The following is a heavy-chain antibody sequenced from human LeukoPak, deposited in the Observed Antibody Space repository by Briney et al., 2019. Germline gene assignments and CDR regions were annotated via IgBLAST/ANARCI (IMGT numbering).Heavy chain of an antibody. CDR2: LYYNGNS. D-gene: IGHD6-19*01. Sequence: PSETLSLTCIVSGGSISTNSYSWGWLRQPPGKGLEGIGTLYYNGNSYYTPSLERRVTITADTSKNQFSLKLNSVTAADTAIYHCARVYSSGWYQWFDPWGQGILVTVS. V-gene: IGHV4-39*07. CDR3: ARVYSSGWYQWFDP. J-gene: IGHJ5*02. CDR1: GGSISTNSYS.